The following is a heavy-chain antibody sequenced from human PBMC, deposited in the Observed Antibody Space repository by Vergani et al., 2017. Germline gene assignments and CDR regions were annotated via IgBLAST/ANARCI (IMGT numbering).Heavy chain of an antibody. CDR3: VCGGRGDHGDFWSRLGP. CDR1: GFAFSSYI. V-gene: IGHV3-48*01. Sequence: QLVESGGGWVQPGGSLRLSCVVSGFAFSSYIMNWVRQAPGKGLEWVSFVSTGTKGQSYAESVKGRFAISRDRAKNSLYLQMDSLRAEETAVYYCVCGGRGDHGDFWSRLGPWGQGTRVIVSS. D-gene: IGHD3-3*01. J-gene: IGHJ5*02. CDR2: VSTGTKGQ.